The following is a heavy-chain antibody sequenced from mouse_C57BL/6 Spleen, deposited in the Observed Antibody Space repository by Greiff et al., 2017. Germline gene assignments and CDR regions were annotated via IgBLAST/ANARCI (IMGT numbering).Heavy chain of an antibody. Sequence: QVQLQQSGAELVKPGASVKISCKASGYAFSSYWMNWVKQRPGKGLEWIGQIYPGDGDTNYNGKFKGKATLTADKSSSTAYMQLSSLTSEDSAVYFCARGPITTVVAPYFDYWGQGTTLTVSS. CDR3: ARGPITTVVAPYFDY. V-gene: IGHV1-80*01. CDR1: GYAFSSYW. J-gene: IGHJ2*01. D-gene: IGHD1-1*01. CDR2: IYPGDGDT.